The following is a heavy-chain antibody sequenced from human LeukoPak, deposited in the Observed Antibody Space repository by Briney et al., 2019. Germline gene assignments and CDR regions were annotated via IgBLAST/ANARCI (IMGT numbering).Heavy chain of an antibody. D-gene: IGHD1-14*01. CDR1: GGSISSYY. Sequence: SEPLSLTCTVSGGSISSYYWSWIRQPPGKGLEWIGYIYYSGSTNFNPSLKSRITISVDTSKNQFSLKLSSVTAADTAVYYCVRSQTVRNPGIFDYWGQGTLVTVSS. V-gene: IGHV4-59*01. J-gene: IGHJ4*02. CDR3: VRSQTVRNPGIFDY. CDR2: IYYSGST.